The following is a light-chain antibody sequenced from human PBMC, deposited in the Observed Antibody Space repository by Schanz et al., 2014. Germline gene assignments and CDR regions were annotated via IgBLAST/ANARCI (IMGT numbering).Light chain of an antibody. CDR3: CSYAGSYTWV. J-gene: IGLJ3*02. Sequence: QSVLTQPRSVSGSPGQSVTISCTGTSSDVGGYNYVSWYQHHPGKAPKLMIYDVSERPSGVPDRFSGSKSGNTASLTISGLQAVDEADYYCCSYAGSYTWVFGGGTKLTV. V-gene: IGLV2-11*01. CDR2: DVS. CDR1: SSDVGGYNY.